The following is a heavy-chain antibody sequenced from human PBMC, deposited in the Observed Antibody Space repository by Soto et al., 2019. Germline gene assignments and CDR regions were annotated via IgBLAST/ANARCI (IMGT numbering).Heavy chain of an antibody. CDR3: ASSPYDFWSGYWSARWDY. J-gene: IGHJ4*02. CDR2: IYYSGST. Sequence: QLQLQESGPGLVKPSETLSLTCTVSGGSISSSSYYWGWIRQPPGKGLEWIGSIYYSGSTYYNPSLKSRVTISVDTSKNQFSLKLSSVTAADTAVYYCASSPYDFWSGYWSARWDYWGQGTLVTVSS. CDR1: GGSISSSSYY. V-gene: IGHV4-39*01. D-gene: IGHD3-3*01.